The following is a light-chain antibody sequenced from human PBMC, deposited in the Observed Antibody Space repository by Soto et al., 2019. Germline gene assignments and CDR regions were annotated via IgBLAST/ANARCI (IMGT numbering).Light chain of an antibody. Sequence: DIQMTQSPSSVSASVGDRVTITCRASQGVSSSLARYQQKPGKAPNLLIYPTYNLQSGFPSSFSGSGSRSEFTLTTSCLHPEDFATCYFQQTHTFPLAFGPGTTVYIK. J-gene: IGKJ3*01. V-gene: IGKV1-12*01. CDR2: PTY. CDR1: QGVSSS. CDR3: QQTHTFPLA.